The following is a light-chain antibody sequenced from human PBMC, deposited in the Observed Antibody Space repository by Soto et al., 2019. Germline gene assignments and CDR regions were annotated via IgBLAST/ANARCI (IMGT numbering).Light chain of an antibody. CDR2: GAS. CDR3: QQRSNWPGLS. V-gene: IGKV3-11*01. J-gene: IGKJ4*01. CDR1: QSVGNT. Sequence: EIVLTQSPATLSVSPGERATLSCRASQSVGNTLAWYQQQPGQAPRLLIYGASTRATGIPARFSGSGSGTDFTLTISSLEPEDFAVYYCQQRSNWPGLSFGGGTKVDI.